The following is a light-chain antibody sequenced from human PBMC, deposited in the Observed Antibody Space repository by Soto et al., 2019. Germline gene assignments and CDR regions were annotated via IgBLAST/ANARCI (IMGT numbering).Light chain of an antibody. V-gene: IGLV1-47*01. CDR1: SSNIGSNY. CDR2: RNN. CDR3: AAWDDSLSGVV. Sequence: QSVLTQPPSASGTPGQRVTISCSGSSSNIGSNYVYWYQQLPGTAPKLLIYRNNQRPSGVPDRFSGSKSGTSASLAISGLRSEDEADDYCAAWDDSLSGVVFGGGTKLNVL. J-gene: IGLJ2*01.